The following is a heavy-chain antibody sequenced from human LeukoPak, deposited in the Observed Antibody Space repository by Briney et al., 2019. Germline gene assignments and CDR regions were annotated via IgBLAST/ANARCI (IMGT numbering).Heavy chain of an antibody. D-gene: IGHD5-18*01. V-gene: IGHV4-4*07. CDR2: IYTSGST. Sequence: SETLSLTCTVSGGSISSYYWSWIRQPAGKGLEWIGRIYTSGSTNYNPSLKSRVTTSVDTSKNQFSLKLSSVTAADTAVYYCARDTGTAMAYWYFDLWGRGTLVTVSS. CDR1: GGSISSYY. CDR3: ARDTGTAMAYWYFDL. J-gene: IGHJ2*01.